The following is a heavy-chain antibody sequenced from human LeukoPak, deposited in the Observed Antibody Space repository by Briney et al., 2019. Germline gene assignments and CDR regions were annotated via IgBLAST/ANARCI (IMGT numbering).Heavy chain of an antibody. J-gene: IGHJ6*02. CDR3: ARQSSRYYYGMDV. V-gene: IGHV4-59*08. CDR2: IYYSGST. CDR1: GGSISSYY. Sequence: PSENLSLTCTVSGGSISSYYWSWIRQPPGKGLEWIGYIYYSGSTNYNPSLKSRVTISVDTSKNQFSLKLSSVTAADTAVYYCARQSSRYYYGMDVWGQGTTVTVSS.